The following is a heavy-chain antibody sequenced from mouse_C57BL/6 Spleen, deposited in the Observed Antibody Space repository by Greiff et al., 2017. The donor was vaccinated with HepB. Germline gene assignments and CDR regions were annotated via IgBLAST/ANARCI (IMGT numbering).Heavy chain of an antibody. V-gene: IGHV1-63*01. J-gene: IGHJ4*01. CDR2: IYPGGGYT. Sequence: QVQLKQSGAELVRPGPSVKMSCKASGYTFTNYWIGWAKQRPGHGLEWIGDIYPGGGYTNYNEKFKGKATLTADKSSSTAYMQFSSLTSEDSAIYYCARYYGSSNYAMDYWGQGTSVTVSS. CDR3: ARYYGSSNYAMDY. D-gene: IGHD1-1*01. CDR1: GYTFTNYW.